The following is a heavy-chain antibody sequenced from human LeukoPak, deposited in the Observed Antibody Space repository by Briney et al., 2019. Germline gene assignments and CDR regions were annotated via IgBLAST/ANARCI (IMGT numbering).Heavy chain of an antibody. D-gene: IGHD6-13*01. CDR3: ARDGGLGYSSSWYEGIPPPDV. CDR1: GLTFSRDW. Sequence: LGGSLRLSCEGFGLTFSRDWVSWVRQAPGKGLEWVANIKQDGGETYYGDSVKGRFTISRDNAKNSLYLQMNSLRAEDTAVYYCARDGGLGYSSSWYEGIPPPDVWGKGTTVTVSS. V-gene: IGHV3-7*01. J-gene: IGHJ6*04. CDR2: IKQDGGET.